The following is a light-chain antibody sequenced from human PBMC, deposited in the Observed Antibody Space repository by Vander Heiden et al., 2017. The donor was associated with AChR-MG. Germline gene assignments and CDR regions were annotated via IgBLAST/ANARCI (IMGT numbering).Light chain of an antibody. CDR3: QSYDSSRSGSRV. J-gene: IGLJ2*01. CDR1: SSNIGAGYY. Sequence: QSVLTPPPSVSGAPGQRVTISFTGSSSNIGAGYYVHWYQQLPGTAPKLLIYGNSNRPSGVPDRFSGSKSGTSASLAISGLQAEEEADYYCQSYDSSRSGSRVFGGGTKLTVL. V-gene: IGLV1-40*01. CDR2: GNS.